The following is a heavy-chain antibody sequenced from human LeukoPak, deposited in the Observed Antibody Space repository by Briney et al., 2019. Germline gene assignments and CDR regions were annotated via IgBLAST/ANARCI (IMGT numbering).Heavy chain of an antibody. D-gene: IGHD3-3*01. CDR1: GGTFTSYA. CDR3: ATSVTIFGVVVTYYGMDV. J-gene: IGHJ6*02. CDR2: IIPIFGTA. Sequence: SVTVSFTASGGTFTSYAISWVRQAPGQGLEWMGGIIPIFGTANYAQKFQGRVTITADESTSTAYMELSSLRSADTAVYYCATSVTIFGVVVTYYGMDVGGQGTTVTVSS. V-gene: IGHV1-69*13.